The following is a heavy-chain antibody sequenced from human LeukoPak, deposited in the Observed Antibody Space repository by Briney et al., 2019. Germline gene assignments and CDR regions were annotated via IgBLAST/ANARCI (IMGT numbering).Heavy chain of an antibody. V-gene: IGHV4-39*01. D-gene: IGHD3-22*01. Sequence: NSSETLSLTCTVSGGSISSSSYYWGWIRQPPGKGLESIGNIYYTGSTYYNPSLKSRVTISVDASKNQVSLKLSSVTAADTAVYYCARRGDGYYDSSGYSNWGQGTLVTVSS. CDR3: ARRGDGYYDSSGYSN. J-gene: IGHJ4*02. CDR1: GGSISSSSYY. CDR2: IYYTGST.